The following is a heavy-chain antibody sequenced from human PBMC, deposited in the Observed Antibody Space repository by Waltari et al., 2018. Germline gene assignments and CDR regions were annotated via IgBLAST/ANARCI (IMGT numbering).Heavy chain of an antibody. CDR3: ARLDSRSGSYYFDY. J-gene: IGHJ4*02. Sequence: QLQLQESGPGLVKPSETLSLTCTVSGGSISSSNYYWGRIRQPPGKGLEWIGNIYYSGSTYYNPSLKSRVTIYIDTSKNQFSLKLSSVTAADTAVYFCARLDSRSGSYYFDYWGQGTLVTVSS. CDR1: GGSISSSNYY. D-gene: IGHD1-26*01. CDR2: IYYSGST. V-gene: IGHV4-39*01.